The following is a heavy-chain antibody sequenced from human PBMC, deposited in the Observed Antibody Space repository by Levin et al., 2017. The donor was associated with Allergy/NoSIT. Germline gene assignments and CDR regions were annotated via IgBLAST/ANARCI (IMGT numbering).Heavy chain of an antibody. CDR3: ARDFDDGGNSDWFDP. J-gene: IGHJ5*02. CDR2: ISYSSTYI. CDR1: GFTFSSYG. Sequence: GGSLRLSCAASGFTFSSYGMNWVRQAPGKGLEWVSSISYSSTYIYYADSGKGRFTISRDNTKNSLYLQMNSLRAEDTAVYYCARDFDDGGNSDWFDPWGQGTLVTVSS. V-gene: IGHV3-21*01. D-gene: IGHD4-23*01.